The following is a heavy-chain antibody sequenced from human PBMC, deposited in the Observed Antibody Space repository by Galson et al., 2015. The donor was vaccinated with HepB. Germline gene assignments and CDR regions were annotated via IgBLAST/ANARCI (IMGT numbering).Heavy chain of an antibody. D-gene: IGHD6-13*01. Sequence: SLRLSCAVSGFSFSSYAMSWVRQAPGKGLEWVSVISGSGTGTHYADSVKGRFTISRDNSKKTLYLQMNTLRAEDTAVYYCAKGRQLVRGNQFYYGMDVWGLGTTVTVSS. V-gene: IGHV3-23*01. CDR3: AKGRQLVRGNQFYYGMDV. CDR1: GFSFSSYA. CDR2: ISGSGTGT. J-gene: IGHJ6*02.